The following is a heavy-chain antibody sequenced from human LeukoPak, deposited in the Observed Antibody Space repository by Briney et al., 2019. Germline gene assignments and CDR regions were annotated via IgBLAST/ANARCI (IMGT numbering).Heavy chain of an antibody. J-gene: IGHJ4*02. CDR2: IYHSGST. Sequence: PSETLSLTCAVSGGSISSSNWWSWVRQPPGKGLEWIGEIYHSGSTNYNPSLKSRVTISVDKSKNQFSLKLSSVTAADTAVYYCARTDDSSGYYYRDPFGYWGQGTLVTVSS. D-gene: IGHD3-22*01. CDR1: GGSISSSNW. CDR3: ARTDDSSGYYYRDPFGY. V-gene: IGHV4-4*02.